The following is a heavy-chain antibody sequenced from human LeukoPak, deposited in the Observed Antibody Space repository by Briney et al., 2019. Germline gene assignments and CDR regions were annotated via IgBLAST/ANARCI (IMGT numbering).Heavy chain of an antibody. J-gene: IGHJ4*02. CDR2: INTGGDT. CDR1: GYTFTNYA. CDR3: AREGFGSGTNLELGYFDY. D-gene: IGHD3-10*01. V-gene: IGHV1-3*04. Sequence: ASVKVSCKASGYTFTNYAMHWVRQAPGQRLEWMGWINTGGDTAYSQRFQGRVTIISDTSASTAYMDLSNLRSEDTAVYYCAREGFGSGTNLELGYFDYWGQGSLVTVSS.